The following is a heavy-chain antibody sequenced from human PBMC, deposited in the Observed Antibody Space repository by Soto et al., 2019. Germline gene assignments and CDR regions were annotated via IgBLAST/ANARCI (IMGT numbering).Heavy chain of an antibody. CDR3: ARDRPYCSSTSCYYDWFDP. D-gene: IGHD2-2*01. J-gene: IGHJ5*02. V-gene: IGHV1-18*01. CDR1: GYTFTSYG. CDR2: ISAYNGNT. Sequence: QVQLVQSGAEVKKPGASVKVSCKASGYTFTSYGISWVRQAPGQGLEWMGWISAYNGNTNYAQKPQGRATMTTDTSTSTDYMELRSLISDDTAVYYCARDRPYCSSTSCYYDWFDPWGQGTLVTVSS.